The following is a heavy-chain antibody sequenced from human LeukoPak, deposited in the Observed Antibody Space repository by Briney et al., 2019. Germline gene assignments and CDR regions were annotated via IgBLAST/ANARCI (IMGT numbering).Heavy chain of an antibody. CDR2: IYYSGST. D-gene: IGHD6-6*01. J-gene: IGHJ4*02. CDR3: ARGNDPTQLIAARNPFDY. CDR1: GGSISSSSYY. V-gene: IGHV4-39*07. Sequence: SETLSLTCTVSGGSISSSSYYWGWIRQPPGKGLEWIGGIYYSGSTYYNPSLKSRVTISVDTSKNQFSLKLSSVTAADTAVYYCARGNDPTQLIAARNPFDYWGQGTLVTVPS.